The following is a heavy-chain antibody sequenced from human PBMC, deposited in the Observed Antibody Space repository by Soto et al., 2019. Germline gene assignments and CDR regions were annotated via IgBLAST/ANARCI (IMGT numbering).Heavy chain of an antibody. CDR1: GVSISSSSYY. CDR2: IYYSGST. D-gene: IGHD6-13*01. CDR3: ARQRGSSSWYEWVDY. Sequence: SETRSLTCTVSGVSISSSSYYWGWIRQPPGKGLEWIGSIYYSGSTYYNPSLKSRVTISVDTSKNQFSLKLSSVTAADTAVYYCARQRGSSSWYEWVDYWGQGTLVTVS. J-gene: IGHJ4*02. V-gene: IGHV4-39*01.